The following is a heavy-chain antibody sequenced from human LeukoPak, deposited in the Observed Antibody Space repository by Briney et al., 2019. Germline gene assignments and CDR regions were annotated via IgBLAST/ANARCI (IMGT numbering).Heavy chain of an antibody. V-gene: IGHV4-59*01. CDR2: VYSSGST. CDR1: GGSIINYY. CDR3: ASLGVGAYWYFDL. J-gene: IGHJ2*01. D-gene: IGHD1-26*01. Sequence: PSETLSLTCTVSGGSIINYYWSWIRQPPGKGLEWIGYVYSSGSTNYNPSLKSRVTISVDTSKNQFSLKLSSVTAADTAVYYCASLGVGAYWYFDLWGRGTLVTVSS.